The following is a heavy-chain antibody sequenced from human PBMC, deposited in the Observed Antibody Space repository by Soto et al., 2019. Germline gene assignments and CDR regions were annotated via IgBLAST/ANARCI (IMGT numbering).Heavy chain of an antibody. J-gene: IGHJ6*02. CDR1: GDSVSSNSAA. CDR2: TYYRSKWYN. V-gene: IGHV6-1*01. D-gene: IGHD6-19*01. Sequence: SQTLSLTCVISGDSVSSNSAAWNWIRQSPSRGLEWLGRTYYRSKWYNDYAGSVKSRITINPDTSKNQFSLQLNSVTPKDTAVYYCARAPLAVAGNYYYYGMDVWGQGTTVTVPS. CDR3: ARAPLAVAGNYYYYGMDV.